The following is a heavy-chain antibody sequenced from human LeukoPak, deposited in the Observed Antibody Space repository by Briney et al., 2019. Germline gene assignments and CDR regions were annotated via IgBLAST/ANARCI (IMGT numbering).Heavy chain of an antibody. V-gene: IGHV4-39*01. D-gene: IGHD2-15*01. Sequence: PSETLSLTCTVSGGSISSSSYYWGWIRQPPGKRLEWIGNIFYSGTTYYNPSLMSRVTISVDTSKNQFSLKMRSVTAADTAVYYCARVLRGGTYYFDYWGQGTLVTVSS. CDR2: IFYSGTT. J-gene: IGHJ4*02. CDR3: ARVLRGGTYYFDY. CDR1: GGSISSSSYY.